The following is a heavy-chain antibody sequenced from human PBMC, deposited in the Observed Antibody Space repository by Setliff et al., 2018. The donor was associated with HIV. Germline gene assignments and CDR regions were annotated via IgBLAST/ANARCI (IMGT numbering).Heavy chain of an antibody. CDR1: GFTFSSYE. V-gene: IGHV3-48*03. D-gene: IGHD3-22*01. CDR3: ARGDTGVYYYVYPDF. Sequence: GGSLRLSCAASGFTFSSYEMNWVRQAPGKGLEWVSYISGGDRTIYYADSVKGRFTISRDDAKNSLYLQMNSLRDEDTAVYYCARGDTGVYYYVYPDFWGQGTLVTVS. J-gene: IGHJ4*02. CDR2: ISGGDRTI.